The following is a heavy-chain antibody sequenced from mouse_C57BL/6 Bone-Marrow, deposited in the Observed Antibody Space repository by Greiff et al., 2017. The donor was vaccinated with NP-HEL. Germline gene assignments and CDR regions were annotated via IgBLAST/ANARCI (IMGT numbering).Heavy chain of an antibody. D-gene: IGHD1-1*01. V-gene: IGHV1-85*01. CDR2: IYPRDGST. CDR1: GYTFTSYD. Sequence: VQLQQSGPELVKPGASVKLSCKASGYTFTSYDINWVKQRPGQGLEWIGWIYPRDGSTKYNEKFKGKATLTVDTSSSTAYMELYSLTSEDSAVYFCARGKITTVVDWFAYWGQGTLVTVSA. CDR3: ARGKITTVVDWFAY. J-gene: IGHJ3*01.